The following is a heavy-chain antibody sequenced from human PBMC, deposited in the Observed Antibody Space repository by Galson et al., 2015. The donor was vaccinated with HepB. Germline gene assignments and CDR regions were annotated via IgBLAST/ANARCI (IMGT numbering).Heavy chain of an antibody. CDR3: ARGGV. CDR2: ISNKASSHQT. CDR1: GFIFSAHY. J-gene: IGHJ6*04. Sequence: SLRLSCAASGFIFSAHYMDWARQAPGKGLEWVARISNKASSHQTDYAASVKGRFTISRDDSQNSVYLQMNSLKIEDTAVYFCARGGVWGKGTTVTVSS. D-gene: IGHD1-26*01. V-gene: IGHV3-72*01.